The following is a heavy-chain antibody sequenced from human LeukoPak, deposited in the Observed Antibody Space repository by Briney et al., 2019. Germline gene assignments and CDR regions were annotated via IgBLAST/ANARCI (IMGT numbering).Heavy chain of an antibody. Sequence: PGGSLRLSCAASGFTFSSYAMSWVRQAPGKGLEWVSAISGSGGSTYYADSVKGRFTISRDNSKNTLYLRMNSLRAEDTAVYYCAKGQTFGGVIVIPAFDYWGQGTLVTVSS. D-gene: IGHD3-16*02. V-gene: IGHV3-23*01. J-gene: IGHJ4*02. CDR1: GFTFSSYA. CDR2: ISGSGGST. CDR3: AKGQTFGGVIVIPAFDY.